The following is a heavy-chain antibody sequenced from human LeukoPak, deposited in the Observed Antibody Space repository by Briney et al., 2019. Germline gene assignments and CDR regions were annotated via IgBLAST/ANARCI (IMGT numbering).Heavy chain of an antibody. J-gene: IGHJ4*02. CDR2: INGNTGVT. V-gene: IGHV1-2*02. CDR3: ARVNGGNSYDFDY. CDR1: GYTFTVYY. D-gene: IGHD4-23*01. Sequence: GASVKVSCKASGYTFTVYYMHWVRQAPGQGLEWMGWINGNTGVTHYAQKFQGRVTMTRDTSISTAYMELSRLRSDDTAVYYCARVNGGNSYDFDYWGQGILVTVSS.